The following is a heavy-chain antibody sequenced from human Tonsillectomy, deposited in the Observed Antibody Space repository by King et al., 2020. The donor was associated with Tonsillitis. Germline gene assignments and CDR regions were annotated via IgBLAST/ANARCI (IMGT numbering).Heavy chain of an antibody. D-gene: IGHD2-21*02. CDR1: GFTFSGYA. Sequence: VQLVESGGGVVQPGRSLRLSCAASGFTFSGYAMHWIRQAPGKGLEWVAVISFDGSNKNYADSVKGRFTISRDNSKNTLCLQMNSLRAEDTAVYYCARDRSEVVVTAIPYYFDYWGQGTLVTVSS. J-gene: IGHJ4*02. V-gene: IGHV3-30*01. CDR2: ISFDGSNK. CDR3: ARDRSEVVVTAIPYYFDY.